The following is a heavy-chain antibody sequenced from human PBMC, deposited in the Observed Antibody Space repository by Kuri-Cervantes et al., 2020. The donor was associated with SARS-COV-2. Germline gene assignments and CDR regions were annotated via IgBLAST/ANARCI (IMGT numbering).Heavy chain of an antibody. CDR1: GFTFSSYA. Sequence: GESLKISCAASGFTFSSYAMSWVRQAPGKGLEWVSAISGSGGSTYYADSVKGRFTISRDDSKNTLYVHMNNLRVDDTAVYYCVGHGSSSIWGQGTLVTVSS. J-gene: IGHJ4*02. D-gene: IGHD6-13*01. CDR3: VGHGSSSI. CDR2: ISGSGGST. V-gene: IGHV3-23*01.